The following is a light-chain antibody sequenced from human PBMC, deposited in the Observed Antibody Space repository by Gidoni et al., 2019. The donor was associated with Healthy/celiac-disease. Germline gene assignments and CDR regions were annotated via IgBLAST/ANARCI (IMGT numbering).Light chain of an antibody. CDR2: AAS. J-gene: IGKJ1*01. CDR3: QQSYSTPRT. V-gene: IGKV1-39*01. Sequence: EIQMTQSPTSLSASVGDKGTITCRASQSISSYLNWYQQKPGKAPKLLFYAASSLQSGVPSRFSGSGSGTDFTLTISSRQPEDFATYYCQQSYSTPRTFGQGTKVEIK. CDR1: QSISSY.